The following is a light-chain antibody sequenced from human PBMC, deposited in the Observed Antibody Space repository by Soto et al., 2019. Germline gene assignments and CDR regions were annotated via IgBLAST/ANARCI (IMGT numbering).Light chain of an antibody. CDR1: SSDVGGYNY. CDR2: DVS. V-gene: IGLV2-14*03. J-gene: IGLJ1*01. CDR3: SSYTSSSTRV. Sequence: QSALTQPASVSGSPGQSLTISCTGTSSDVGGYNYLSWYQHHPGKAPKLMIYDVSDRPSGVSNRFSGSKSGNTASLTISGLQTEDEADYCCSSYTSSSTRVFGTGTKLTVL.